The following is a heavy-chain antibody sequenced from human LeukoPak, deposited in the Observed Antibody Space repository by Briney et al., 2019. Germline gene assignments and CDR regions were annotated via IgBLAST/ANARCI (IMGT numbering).Heavy chain of an antibody. V-gene: IGHV4-34*01. D-gene: IGHD3-10*01. CDR2: INHSGST. J-gene: IGHJ4*02. CDR1: GGSFSGYY. Sequence: SETLSLTCAVYGGSFSGYYRSWIRQPPGKGLEWIGEINHSGSTNYNPSLKSRVTISVDTSKNQFSLKLSSVTAADTAVYYCARGGWFGELKGTFDYWGQGTLVTVSS. CDR3: ARGGWFGELKGTFDY.